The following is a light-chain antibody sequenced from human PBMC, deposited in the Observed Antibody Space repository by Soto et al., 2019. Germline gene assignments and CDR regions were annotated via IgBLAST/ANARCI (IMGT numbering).Light chain of an antibody. J-gene: IGKJ1*01. V-gene: IGKV3-15*01. CDR2: GAS. CDR1: QSVTYN. Sequence: EAMLTASRYTVSATAGARATLSCMATQSVTYNLAWYQQKPGQAPRLLIYGASTRATGVPARFSGSGSGTEFTLTISNLQSEDFAVYHLQQYDKWPRTFGQGTKV. CDR3: QQYDKWPRT.